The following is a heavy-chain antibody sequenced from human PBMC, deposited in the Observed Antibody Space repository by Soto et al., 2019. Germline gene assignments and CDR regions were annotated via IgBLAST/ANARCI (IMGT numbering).Heavy chain of an antibody. CDR2: IIPVLGIA. Sequence: QVQLVQSGAEVKKPGSSVKVSCKASGGTFSSYTISWVRQAPGQGLEWMGRIIPVLGIANYAQKLQGRVTITADKSTSTAYMELSSLRSEDTAVYYCARGRIFGVVSGWFDPWGQGTLVTVSS. CDR3: ARGRIFGVVSGWFDP. D-gene: IGHD3-3*02. CDR1: GGTFSSYT. V-gene: IGHV1-69*02. J-gene: IGHJ5*02.